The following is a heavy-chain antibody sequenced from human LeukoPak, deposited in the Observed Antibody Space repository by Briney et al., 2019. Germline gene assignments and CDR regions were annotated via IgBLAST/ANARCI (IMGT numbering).Heavy chain of an antibody. CDR2: VYHSGST. J-gene: IGHJ3*02. V-gene: IGHV4-59*01. CDR1: GGSISAYY. Sequence: SETLSLTCTVSGGSISAYYWSWIRQPPGKGLQWIGYVYHSGSTYYNPSLRSRATVSVEMSKSQFSLKLSSMTAADTAVYYCARTRSLAATGHDAFYIWGLGTMVTVSS. CDR3: ARTRSLAATGHDAFYI. D-gene: IGHD6-13*01.